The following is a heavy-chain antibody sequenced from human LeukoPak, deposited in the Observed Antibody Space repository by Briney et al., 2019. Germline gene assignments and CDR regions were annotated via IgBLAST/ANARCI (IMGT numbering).Heavy chain of an antibody. J-gene: IGHJ3*02. CDR3: ASGYVDI. V-gene: IGHV4-34*01. CDR1: GFTFSSYS. Sequence: KPGGSLRLSCAASGFTFSSYSMNWVRQPPGKGLEWIGEINHSGSTNYNPSLKSRVTISVDTSKDQFSLKLSSVTAADTAVYYCASGYVDIWGQGTMVTVSS. D-gene: IGHD3-16*01. CDR2: INHSGST.